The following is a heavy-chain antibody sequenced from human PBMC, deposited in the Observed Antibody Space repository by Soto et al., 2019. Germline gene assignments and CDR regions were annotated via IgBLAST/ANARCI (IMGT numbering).Heavy chain of an antibody. V-gene: IGHV3-23*01. CDR3: AKDGGRGGGYYYYGMDV. J-gene: IGHJ6*02. D-gene: IGHD3-10*01. Sequence: EVQLLESGGGLVQPGGSLRLSCAASGFTFSSYAMSWVRQAPGKGLEWVSAISGSGGSTYYADSVKGRFTISRDNSKNTLYLQMNSLRAEDTAVYYCAKDGGRGGGYYYYGMDVWGQGTTVTVSS. CDR1: GFTFSSYA. CDR2: ISGSGGST.